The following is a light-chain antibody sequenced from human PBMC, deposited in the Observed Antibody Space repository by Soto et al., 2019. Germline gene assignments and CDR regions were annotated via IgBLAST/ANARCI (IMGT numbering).Light chain of an antibody. CDR1: SSDVGANND. CDR2: EVS. CDR3: SSYKNSSAFLV. V-gene: IGLV2-14*01. Sequence: QSALTQPASVSGSPGQPITISCTGTSSDVGANNDVSWYQHHPAKAPKLLIYEVSNRPSGVSSRFSGSKSGNTASLTISGRQDDDEADYYCSSYKNSSAFLVFGGGTKLTVL. J-gene: IGLJ2*01.